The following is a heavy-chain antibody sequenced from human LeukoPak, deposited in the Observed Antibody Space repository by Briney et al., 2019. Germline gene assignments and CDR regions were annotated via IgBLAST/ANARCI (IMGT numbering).Heavy chain of an antibody. CDR1: GYTFTSYD. CDR2: MNPNSGNT. J-gene: IGHJ5*02. V-gene: IGHV1-8*01. CDR3: ARGPVESGMDRYCSSTSCYCRGTRFDP. Sequence: ASVKVSCKASGYTFTSYDINWVRQATGQGLEWMGWMNPNSGNTGYAQKFQGRVTMTRNTSISTAYMELSSLRSEDTAVYYCARGPVESGMDRYCSSTSCYCRGTRFDPWGQGTLVTVSS. D-gene: IGHD2-2*01.